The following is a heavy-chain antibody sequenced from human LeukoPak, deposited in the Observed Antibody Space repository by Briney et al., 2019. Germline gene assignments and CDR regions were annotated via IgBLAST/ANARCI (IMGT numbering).Heavy chain of an antibody. J-gene: IGHJ4*02. CDR3: VKSPLNLGYCSGGSCHYFDY. CDR1: GSTFSSYA. D-gene: IGHD2-15*01. Sequence: GGSLRLSCVGSGSTFSSYAMSWVRQTPGKGLEWVSVISGTGGTTYYADSVKGRFTISRDNSKNTLYLQMNSLRAEDTAVYYCVKSPLNLGYCSGGSCHYFDYWGQGTLVTVSS. CDR2: ISGTGGTT. V-gene: IGHV3-23*01.